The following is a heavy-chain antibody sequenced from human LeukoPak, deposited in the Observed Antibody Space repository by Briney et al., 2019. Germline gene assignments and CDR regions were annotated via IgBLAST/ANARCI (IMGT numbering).Heavy chain of an antibody. CDR1: GYTFTSYY. CDR3: ARDRGSGWYYFDY. V-gene: IGHV1-46*01. CDR2: INPSGGST. J-gene: IGHJ4*02. Sequence: ASVTVSCKASGYTFTSYYMHWVRQAPGQGPEWMGIINPSGGSTSYAQKFQGRVTMTRDMSTSTVYMELSSLRSEDTAVYYCARDRGSGWYYFDYWGQGTLVTVSS. D-gene: IGHD6-19*01.